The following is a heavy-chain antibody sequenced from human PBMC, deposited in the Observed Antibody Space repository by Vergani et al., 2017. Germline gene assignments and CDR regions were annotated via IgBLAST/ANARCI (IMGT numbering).Heavy chain of an antibody. V-gene: IGHV4-59*01. Sequence: QVQLQESGPGLVRPSETLSLTCTVSVGSLSGYYWNWIRQTPGEGLEWIGYVEDSGYFNYNPSLKTRVSMSSDTSNNQFSLMLSSVTVADTAVYYCARSIVSRNPPDYFDNWGQGTLVTVSS. J-gene: IGHJ4*02. CDR3: ARSIVSRNPPDYFDN. CDR1: VGSLSGYY. D-gene: IGHD1-14*01. CDR2: VEDSGYF.